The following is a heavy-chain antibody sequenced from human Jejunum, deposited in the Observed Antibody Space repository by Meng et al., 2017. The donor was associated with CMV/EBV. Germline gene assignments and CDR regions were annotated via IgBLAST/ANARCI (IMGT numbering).Heavy chain of an antibody. J-gene: IGHJ6*02. V-gene: IGHV4-59*12. CDR2: IYYTGTI. CDR3: ARRLPRWGTDV. D-gene: IGHD2-8*02. CDR1: GDSINSYY. Sequence: CNVSGDSINSYYWSWLRQSPGKGLEWIGYIYYTGTINYNPSLKSRVTISLDASKTQFSLNLNSVTAADTAVYYCARRLPRWGTDVWGQGTTVTVSS.